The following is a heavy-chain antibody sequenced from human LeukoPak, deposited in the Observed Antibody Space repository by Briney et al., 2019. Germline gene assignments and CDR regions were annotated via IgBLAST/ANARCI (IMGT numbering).Heavy chain of an antibody. CDR3: ARAVVVAATQ. D-gene: IGHD2-15*01. J-gene: IGHJ4*02. CDR2: INHSGST. Sequence: SETLSLTCPVYGGSFSGFYWSWVRPPPGKGLEWIGEINHSGSTNYNPSLKSRVTISVDTSKNQFSLKLSSVTAADTAAYYCARAVVVAATQWGQGTLVTVSS. V-gene: IGHV4-34*01. CDR1: GGSFSGFY.